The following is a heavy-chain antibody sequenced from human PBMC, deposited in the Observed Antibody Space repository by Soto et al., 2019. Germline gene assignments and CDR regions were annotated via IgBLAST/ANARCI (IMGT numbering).Heavy chain of an antibody. Sequence: SETLSLTCIVSGGSLSSHWWTWIRQPPGKGLQWVGHIFYTGITKYNPSLQSRVSISVDTSKDHFSLTLNSVTAADTAVYYCARGGYDFSGVNFDEGFDFWGQGIPVTVSS. CDR1: GGSLSSHW. J-gene: IGHJ4*01. D-gene: IGHD3-22*01. CDR2: IFYTGIT. V-gene: IGHV4-59*11. CDR3: ARGGYDFSGVNFDEGFDF.